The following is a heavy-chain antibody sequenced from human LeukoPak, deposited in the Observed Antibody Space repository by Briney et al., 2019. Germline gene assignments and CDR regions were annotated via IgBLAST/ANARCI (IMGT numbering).Heavy chain of an antibody. D-gene: IGHD3-22*01. Sequence: SETLSLTCTVSGASISSSYWSWIRQPPGERLEWIGFIYYNGNTNSNPSLKSRVTISADTSKNQFSLKLPSVTAADTAVYYCVRGNYDNRGYSNAFDIWGQGTMVTVSS. J-gene: IGHJ3*02. CDR3: VRGNYDNRGYSNAFDI. CDR1: GASISSSY. CDR2: IYYNGNT. V-gene: IGHV4-59*01.